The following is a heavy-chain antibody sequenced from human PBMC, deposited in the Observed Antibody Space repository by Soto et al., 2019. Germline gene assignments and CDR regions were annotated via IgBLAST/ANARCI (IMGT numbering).Heavy chain of an antibody. Sequence: EVQLVQSGAEVKKPGEYLKISCNGSGYSFTFYWIGWVRQMPGKGLEWMGIFYPGDSDTRYSPSFQGQVTFSADKSISTAYLQWSSLKASDTAMYYCARHLVDDAFDIWGQGTMVTVSS. CDR2: FYPGDSDT. CDR1: GYSFTFYW. J-gene: IGHJ3*02. V-gene: IGHV5-51*01. D-gene: IGHD2-8*02. CDR3: ARHLVDDAFDI.